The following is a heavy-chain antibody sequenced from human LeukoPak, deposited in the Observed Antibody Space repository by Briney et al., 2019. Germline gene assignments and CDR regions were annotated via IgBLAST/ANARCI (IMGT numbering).Heavy chain of an antibody. CDR3: ARGSVAWYYYYMDV. D-gene: IGHD5/OR15-5a*01. J-gene: IGHJ6*03. CDR1: GYTFTSYG. CDR2: ISAYNGNT. Sequence: ASVKVSCKASGYTFTSYGISWVRQAPGQGLEWMGWISAYNGNTNYAQKFQGRVTMTRNTSISTAYMELSSLRSEDTAVYYCARGSVAWYYYYMDVWGKGTTVTVSS. V-gene: IGHV1-18*01.